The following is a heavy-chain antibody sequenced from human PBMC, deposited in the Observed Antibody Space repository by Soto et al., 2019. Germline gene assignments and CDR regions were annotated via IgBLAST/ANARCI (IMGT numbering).Heavy chain of an antibody. D-gene: IGHD2-8*01. CDR2: IIPIFGTA. Sequence: QVQLVQSGAEVKKPGSSVKVSCKASGGTFSSYAISWVRQAPGQGLEWMGGIIPIFGTANYAQKFQGRVTITADESTSTAYMELSSLRSEDTAVYYCARCGRGVKLMVYAMYYYYGMDVWGQGTTVTVSS. J-gene: IGHJ6*02. V-gene: IGHV1-69*01. CDR3: ARCGRGVKLMVYAMYYYYGMDV. CDR1: GGTFSSYA.